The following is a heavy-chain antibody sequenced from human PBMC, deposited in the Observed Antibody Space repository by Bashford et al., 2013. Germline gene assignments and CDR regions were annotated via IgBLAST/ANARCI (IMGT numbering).Heavy chain of an antibody. D-gene: IGHD3-10*01. J-gene: IGHJ4*02. V-gene: IGHV4-34*01. Sequence: SETLSLTCAVYGGSFSGYYWSWIRQPQEGLEWIGEINHSGTTNYNPSLKSRVTISVDTSKNQFSLNLSSVTAADTAVYYCAKGGRFGVNWGQGTLVTVSS. CDR2: INHSGTT. CDR3: AKGGRFGVN. CDR1: GGSFSGYY.